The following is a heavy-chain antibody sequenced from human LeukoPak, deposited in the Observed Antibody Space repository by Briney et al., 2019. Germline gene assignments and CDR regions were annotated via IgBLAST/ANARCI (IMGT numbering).Heavy chain of an antibody. CDR2: ISIDKGNT. D-gene: IGHD2-15*01. J-gene: IGHJ3*02. V-gene: IGHV1-18*01. CDR3: ARQSRICARSGDDAFDI. Sequence: ASVKVSCEASGYMFASYGISWVRQAPGQGLEWVGCISIDKGNTYYAQTLKGRVTISTDTSTNTAYMEMRSLRSDDTAVYYCARQSRICARSGDDAFDIWGQGTMVTVSS. CDR1: GYMFASYG.